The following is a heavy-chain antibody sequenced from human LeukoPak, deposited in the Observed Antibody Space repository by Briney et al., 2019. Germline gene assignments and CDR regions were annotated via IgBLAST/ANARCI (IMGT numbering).Heavy chain of an antibody. V-gene: IGHV1-3*01. CDR2: INAGNVNT. CDR1: GYTFTSYA. Sequence: ASVTVSCKASGYTFTSYAMHWVSQAPGQRLEWIGWINAGNVNTKYSQKFQGRITITRSPTASTVYMELSRLRSEDTAVYYCAALAVPGRGPLWGQGTLVTVSS. D-gene: IGHD6-19*01. J-gene: IGHJ3*01. CDR3: AALAVPGRGPL.